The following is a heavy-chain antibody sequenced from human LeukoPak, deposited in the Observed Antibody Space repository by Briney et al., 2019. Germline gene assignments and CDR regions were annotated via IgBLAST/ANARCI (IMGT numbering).Heavy chain of an antibody. Sequence: GSLRLSCAASGFTFSSYEMNWVRQPPGKGPEWIGSIYYSGTTYYNPSLKSRVTISVDTSKNQFSLKLSSVTAADTAVYYCARHPVHPTFDYWGQGTLVTVSS. J-gene: IGHJ4*02. D-gene: IGHD6-6*01. CDR3: ARHPVHPTFDY. V-gene: IGHV4-39*01. CDR1: GFTFSSYE. CDR2: IYYSGTT.